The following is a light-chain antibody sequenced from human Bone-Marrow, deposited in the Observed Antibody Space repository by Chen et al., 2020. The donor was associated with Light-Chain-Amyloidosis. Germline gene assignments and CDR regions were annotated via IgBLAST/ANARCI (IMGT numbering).Light chain of an antibody. V-gene: IGLV2-18*02. CDR2: EVS. CDR3: SSYTTSSTYV. CDR1: SSDVGRYNR. J-gene: IGLJ1*01. Sequence: QSALTHPPSVSPSPGHSVTISFPGSSSDVGRYNRVSWFQQPPGAAPKLIILEVSDRPSDVPDRFSGSKSGNTASLTISGLQAEDEADYYCSSYTTSSTYVFGTGTKVTVL.